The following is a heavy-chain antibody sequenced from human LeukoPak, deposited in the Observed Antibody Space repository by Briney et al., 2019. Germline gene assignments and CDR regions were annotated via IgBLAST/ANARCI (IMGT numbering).Heavy chain of an antibody. J-gene: IGHJ4*02. Sequence: GGSLRLSCAASGFTFSSYAMNWVRQAPGKGLEYVSAISGSGGSTYYADSVKGRFTISRDNSKNTLYLQMSSLRAEDTAVYYCVTLTSLGYYPIYYWGQGTLVTVSS. V-gene: IGHV3-64D*06. CDR3: VTLTSLGYYPIYY. D-gene: IGHD3-3*01. CDR2: ISGSGGST. CDR1: GFTFSSYA.